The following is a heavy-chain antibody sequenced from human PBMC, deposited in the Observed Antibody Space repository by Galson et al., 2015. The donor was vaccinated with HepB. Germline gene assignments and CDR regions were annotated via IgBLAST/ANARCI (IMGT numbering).Heavy chain of an antibody. CDR2: IWYDGSNK. Sequence: SLRLSCAASGFTFSSYGMHWVRQAPGKGLEWVAVIWYDGSNKYYADSVKGRFTISRDNSKNTLYLQMNSLRAEDTAVYYCARDMITFGGVIFTFDYWGQGTLVTVSS. J-gene: IGHJ4*02. CDR3: ARDMITFGGVIFTFDY. CDR1: GFTFSSYG. V-gene: IGHV3-33*08. D-gene: IGHD3-16*02.